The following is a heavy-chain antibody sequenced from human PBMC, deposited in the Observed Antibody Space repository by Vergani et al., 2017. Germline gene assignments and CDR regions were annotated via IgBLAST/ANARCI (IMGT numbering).Heavy chain of an antibody. CDR1: GDSVSSGTYY. CDR3: ARGQADY. CDR2: ISSSGST. V-gene: IGHV4-61*01. Sequence: QVQLQESGPGLVKPSETLSLTCTVSGDSVSSGTYYWSWIRQPPGKGLEWIGYISSSGSTNYNPSLKSRVTISVDTSNNRFSLKLSSVTAADTAVYYCARGQADYWGQGTLVTVSS. J-gene: IGHJ4*02.